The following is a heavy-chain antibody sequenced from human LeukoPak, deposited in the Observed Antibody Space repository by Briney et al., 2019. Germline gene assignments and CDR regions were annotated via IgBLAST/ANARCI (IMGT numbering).Heavy chain of an antibody. CDR2: IRSTGNYR. D-gene: IGHD3-9*01. CDR3: ARDHEGSLRYFDWLSSTLPIVDY. V-gene: IGHV3-21*04. J-gene: IGHJ4*02. Sequence: PGGSLRLSCAASGFTLSSFDMNWVRQAPGKGLEWVSSIRSTGNYRYYADSVKGRFTISRDNAKNSLYLQMNSLRAEDTAVYYCARDHEGSLRYFDWLSSTLPIVDYWGQGTLVTVSS. CDR1: GFTLSSFD.